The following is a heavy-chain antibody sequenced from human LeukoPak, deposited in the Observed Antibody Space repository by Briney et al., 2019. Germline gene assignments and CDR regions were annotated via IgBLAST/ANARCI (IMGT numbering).Heavy chain of an antibody. CDR3: ARDLSCSSTSCSRGGDYYYYYGMDV. V-gene: IGHV1-2*04. CDR2: INPNSGGT. Sequence: ASVKVSCKASGYTFTGYYMHWVRQAPGQGLEWMGWINPNSGGTNYAQKFQGWVTMTRDTSISTAYMELSRLRSDDTAVYYCARDLSCSSTSCSRGGDYYYYYGMDVWGQGTTVTVSS. J-gene: IGHJ6*02. D-gene: IGHD2-2*01. CDR1: GYTFTGYY.